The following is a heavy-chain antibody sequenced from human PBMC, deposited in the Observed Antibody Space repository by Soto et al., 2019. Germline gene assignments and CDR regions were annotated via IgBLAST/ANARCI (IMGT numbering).Heavy chain of an antibody. J-gene: IGHJ5*01. CDR2: ISWNGDRT. V-gene: IGHV3-43*01. CDR1: GFSIDDYS. Sequence: GGSLRLSCAASGFSIDDYSMHWVRQAPGKGLEWVSLISWNGDRTYYGDSVKGRFTISRDSSNNSLYLQMNSLRIEDSALYYCAKDFGRGQLLGFDSWGHGTLVTVSS. D-gene: IGHD1-26*01. CDR3: AKDFGRGQLLGFDS.